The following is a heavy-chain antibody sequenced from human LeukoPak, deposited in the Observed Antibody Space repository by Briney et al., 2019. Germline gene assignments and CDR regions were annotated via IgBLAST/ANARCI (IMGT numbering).Heavy chain of an antibody. J-gene: IGHJ4*02. Sequence: GGSLRLSCAASGFTFSSYSMKWVRQAPGKGVGWISYICCSSSAIYYADSVKGRFTMSRHNAKNSLYLQMNSLKAEDTAVYYCARDYYDSSGYSFDYWGQGTLVTVSS. CDR1: GFTFSSYS. CDR3: ARDYYDSSGYSFDY. CDR2: ICCSSSAI. V-gene: IGHV3-48*01. D-gene: IGHD3-22*01.